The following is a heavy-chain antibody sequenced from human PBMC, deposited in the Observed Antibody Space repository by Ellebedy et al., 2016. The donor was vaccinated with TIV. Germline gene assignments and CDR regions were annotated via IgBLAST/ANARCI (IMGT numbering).Heavy chain of an antibody. Sequence: GESLKISCAASGFTFSSYAMSWVRQAPGKGLEWVSAISGSGGSTYYADSVKGRFTISRDNSKNTLYLQMNSLRAEDTAVYYCAKDPTDWGRSGYWYFDLWGRGTLVTVSS. V-gene: IGHV3-23*01. CDR1: GFTFSSYA. CDR3: AKDPTDWGRSGYWYFDL. J-gene: IGHJ2*01. D-gene: IGHD7-27*01. CDR2: ISGSGGST.